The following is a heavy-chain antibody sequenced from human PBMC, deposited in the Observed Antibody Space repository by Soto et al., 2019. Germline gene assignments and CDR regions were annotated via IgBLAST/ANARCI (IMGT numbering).Heavy chain of an antibody. J-gene: IGHJ6*02. D-gene: IGHD3-22*01. V-gene: IGHV4-39*01. CDR2: IYYSGST. CDR1: GGSFSGYY. Sequence: SETLSLTCAVYGGSFSGYYWGWIRQPPGKGLEWIGSIYYSGSTYYNPSLKSRVTISVDTSKNQFSLKLSSVTAADTAVYYCARLKYDSSGYYSRPYGMDVWGQGTTVTVSS. CDR3: ARLKYDSSGYYSRPYGMDV.